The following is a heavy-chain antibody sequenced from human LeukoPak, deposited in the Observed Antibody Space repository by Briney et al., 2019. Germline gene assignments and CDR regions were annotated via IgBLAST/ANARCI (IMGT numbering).Heavy chain of an antibody. D-gene: IGHD4-17*01. CDR3: AKATTVTTTGDY. J-gene: IGHJ4*02. Sequence: GGSLRLSCAASGFTLSGYWMLWVRQAPGKGLEWVSTISGSGGTTYYADSVKGRFTISRDNSKNTLYLQMNSLKAEDTAVYYCAKATTVTTTGDYWGQGTLVTVSS. CDR1: GFTLSGYW. V-gene: IGHV3-23*01. CDR2: ISGSGGTT.